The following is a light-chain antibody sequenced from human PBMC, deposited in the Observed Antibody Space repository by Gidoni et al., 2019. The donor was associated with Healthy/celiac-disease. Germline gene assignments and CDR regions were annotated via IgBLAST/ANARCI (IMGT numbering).Light chain of an antibody. CDR1: QSSSSY. CDR2: AAS. Sequence: DIQMTQSPSSLSASVGDRVTITCRASQSSSSYLNWYQQKPGKAPKLLIYAASSLQSGVPSRFSGSGSGTDFTLTISSLQPEDFATYYCQQSYGFXGXTKVEIK. J-gene: IGKJ4*01. CDR3: QQSYG. V-gene: IGKV1-39*01.